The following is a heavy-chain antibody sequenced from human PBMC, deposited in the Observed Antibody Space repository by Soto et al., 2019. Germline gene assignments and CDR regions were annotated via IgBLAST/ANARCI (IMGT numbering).Heavy chain of an antibody. V-gene: IGHV1-69*01. CDR3: AREKGTDIVVVPAAIVYGMDV. J-gene: IGHJ6*02. Sequence: QVQLVQSGAEVKKPGSSVKVSCKASGGTFSSYAISWVRQAPGQGLEWMGGIIPIFGTANYAQKFQGRVKITADESTSTAYMELSSLRSEDTAVYYCAREKGTDIVVVPAAIVYGMDVWGQGTTVTVSS. D-gene: IGHD2-2*02. CDR1: GGTFSSYA. CDR2: IIPIFGTA.